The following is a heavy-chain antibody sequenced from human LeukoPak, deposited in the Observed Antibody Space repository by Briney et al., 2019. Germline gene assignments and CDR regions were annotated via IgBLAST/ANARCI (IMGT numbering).Heavy chain of an antibody. V-gene: IGHV3-9*01. D-gene: IGHD6-13*01. Sequence: SGGSLRLSCAASGFTFSSYAMSWVRQAPGKGLEWVSGISWNSGSIGYADSVKGRFTISRDNAKNSLFLQMNGLRAEDTALYYCAKEISATGYSSPPSYYYGMDVWGQGTTVTVSS. CDR2: ISWNSGSI. J-gene: IGHJ6*02. CDR3: AKEISATGYSSPPSYYYGMDV. CDR1: GFTFSSYA.